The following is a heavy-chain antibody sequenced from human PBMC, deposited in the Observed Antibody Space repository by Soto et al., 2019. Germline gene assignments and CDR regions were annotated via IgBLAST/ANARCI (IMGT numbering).Heavy chain of an antibody. CDR1: GFTFSSYW. J-gene: IGHJ4*02. Sequence: EVQLVESGGGLVQPGGSLRLSCAASGFTFSSYWMSWVRQAPGKGLEWVANIKQDGSEKYYVDSVKGRFTISRDNAKNSLDLQMNSLRAEDTAVYYCARGDYYYSSGYLYYFDYGGQGTLVTVSS. CDR3: ARGDYYYSSGYLYYFDY. V-gene: IGHV3-7*03. D-gene: IGHD3-22*01. CDR2: IKQDGSEK.